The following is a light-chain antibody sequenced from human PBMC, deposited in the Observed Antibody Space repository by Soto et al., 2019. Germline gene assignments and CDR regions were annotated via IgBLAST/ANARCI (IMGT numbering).Light chain of an antibody. V-gene: IGKV3-20*01. CDR3: QQYGSSPWT. Sequence: EIVLTQSPGTLSLSPGERATLSCRASQSVSSSFLAWYQPKPGQAPRLLIYGASIRGTGIPDRFSGSGSGTDFTLIIGRVEPEDFAVYYCQQYGSSPWTFGQGTKVDLK. J-gene: IGKJ1*01. CDR2: GAS. CDR1: QSVSSSF.